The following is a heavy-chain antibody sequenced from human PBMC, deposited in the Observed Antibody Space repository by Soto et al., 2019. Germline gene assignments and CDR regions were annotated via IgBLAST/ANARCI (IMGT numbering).Heavy chain of an antibody. Sequence: SVKVSCKASGYTFTSYDINWVRQATGQGLEWMGWMNPNSDNTGYAQKFQGRVTMTRNTSISTAYMELSSLRSEDTAVYYCARGATIFGVVIIVAKTYYFDYWGQGTLVTVPS. CDR3: ARGATIFGVVIIVAKTYYFDY. CDR1: GYTFTSYD. J-gene: IGHJ4*02. V-gene: IGHV1-8*01. D-gene: IGHD3-3*01. CDR2: MNPNSDNT.